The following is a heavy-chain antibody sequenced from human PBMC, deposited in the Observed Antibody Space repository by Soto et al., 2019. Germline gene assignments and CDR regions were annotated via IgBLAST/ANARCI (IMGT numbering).Heavy chain of an antibody. CDR1: GYTFTSYD. CDR3: ARGRTGTTGYYYYYYMDV. V-gene: IGHV1-8*01. CDR2: MNPNSGNT. Sequence: ASVKVSCKASGYTFTSYDINWVRQATGQGLEWMGRMNPNSGNTGYAQKFQGRVTMTRNTSISTAYMELSSLRSEDTAVYYCARGRTGTTGYYYYYYMDVWGEGTTVTVSS. J-gene: IGHJ6*03. D-gene: IGHD1-1*01.